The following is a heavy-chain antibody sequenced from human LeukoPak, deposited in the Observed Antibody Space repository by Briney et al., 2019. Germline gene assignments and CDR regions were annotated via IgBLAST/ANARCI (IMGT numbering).Heavy chain of an antibody. Sequence: SETLSLTCSVSGGSLSGDDYYWSWIRKPPGRGLEWIGYIYYAESTFSNPSLKRRVTMSVDTSKNQFSLQLNSVTPEDTAVYYCARDFSRSFDYWGQGSLVTVSS. CDR3: ARDFSRSFDY. CDR2: IYYAEST. CDR1: GGSLSGDDYY. V-gene: IGHV4-30-4*01. J-gene: IGHJ4*02.